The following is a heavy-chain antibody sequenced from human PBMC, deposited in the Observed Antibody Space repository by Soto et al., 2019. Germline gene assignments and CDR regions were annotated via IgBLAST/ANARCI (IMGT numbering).Heavy chain of an antibody. J-gene: IGHJ6*03. Sequence: ASVKVSCKASGYTFTSYGISWVRQAPGQGLEWMGWISAYNGNTNYAQKLQGRVTMTTDTSTSTAYIELRSLRSDDTAVYYCARNPSEPHDYSNYESIYYYYYMDVWGKGTTVTVSS. CDR2: ISAYNGNT. D-gene: IGHD4-4*01. CDR1: GYTFTSYG. V-gene: IGHV1-18*01. CDR3: ARNPSEPHDYSNYESIYYYYYMDV.